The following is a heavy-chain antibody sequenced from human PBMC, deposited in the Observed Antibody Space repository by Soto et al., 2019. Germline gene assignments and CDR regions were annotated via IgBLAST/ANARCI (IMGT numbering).Heavy chain of an antibody. CDR1: GYTFTSYG. CDR2: ISAYNGNT. J-gene: IGHJ4*02. CDR3: ARPSRESDCGYSYGCLDY. Sequence: QVQLVQSGAEVKKPGASVKVSCKASGYTFTSYGISWVRQAPGQGLEWMGWISAYNGNTNYAQKLQGRVTMTTDTXTXTXXMELRSLRSDDTAVYYCARPSRESDCGYSYGCLDYWGQGTLVTVSS. V-gene: IGHV1-18*01. D-gene: IGHD5-18*01.